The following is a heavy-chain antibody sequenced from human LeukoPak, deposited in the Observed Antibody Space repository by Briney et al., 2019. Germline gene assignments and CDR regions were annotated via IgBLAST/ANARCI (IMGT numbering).Heavy chain of an antibody. J-gene: IGHJ6*02. Sequence: GGSXRLSCAASGFTFSXXSMNWVXQAPGXGXEXXXXXSXSXSTIXXADSVKGRFTISRDNAKNSLYLQMNSLRAEDTAVYYCARDHYYDSSGYSRSLYYYYYYGMDVWGQGTTVTVSS. CDR1: GFTFSXXS. CDR2: XSXSXSTI. V-gene: IGHV3-48*01. CDR3: ARDHYYDSSGYSRSLYYYYYYGMDV. D-gene: IGHD3-22*01.